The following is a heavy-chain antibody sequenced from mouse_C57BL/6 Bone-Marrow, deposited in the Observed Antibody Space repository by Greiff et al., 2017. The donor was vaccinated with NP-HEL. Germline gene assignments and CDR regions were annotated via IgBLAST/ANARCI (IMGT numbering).Heavy chain of an antibody. D-gene: IGHD2-1*01. V-gene: IGHV3-6*01. CDR3: AMIYYGNYEEFYYYAMDY. CDR1: GYSITSGYY. CDR2: ISYDGSN. Sequence: EVKLVESGPGLVKPSQSLSLTCSVTGYSITSGYYWNWIRQFPGNKLEWMGYISYDGSNNYNPSLKNRISITRDTSKNPFFLKLNSVTTEDTATYYCAMIYYGNYEEFYYYAMDYWGQGTSVTVSS. J-gene: IGHJ4*01.